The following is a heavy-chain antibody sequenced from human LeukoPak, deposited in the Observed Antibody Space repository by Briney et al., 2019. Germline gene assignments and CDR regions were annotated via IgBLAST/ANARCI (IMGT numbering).Heavy chain of an antibody. CDR3: AKDLPDIVVVPAAQPYYFDY. J-gene: IGHJ4*02. V-gene: IGHV3-23*01. CDR2: ISGSGGST. CDR1: GFTFSSYA. D-gene: IGHD2-2*01. Sequence: PGXSLRLSCAASGFTFSSYAMSWVRQAPGKGLEWVSAISGSGGSTYYADSVKGRFTISRDNSKNTLYLQMNSLRAEDTAVYYCAKDLPDIVVVPAAQPYYFDYWGQGTLVTVSS.